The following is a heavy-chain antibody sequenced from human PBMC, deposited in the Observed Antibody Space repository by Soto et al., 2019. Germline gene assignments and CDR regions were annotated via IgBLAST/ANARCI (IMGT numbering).Heavy chain of an antibody. V-gene: IGHV4-4*02. Sequence: SETLSLTCAVSGGSVSNNNWWGWVRQPPGKGLEWIGEVFPTGSTNYNPSLKSRVTISMDISKNQFSLRLSSVTSADTAVYYCARRYGEAFDYWGQGTLVTVSS. CDR1: GGSVSNNNW. D-gene: IGHD4-17*01. J-gene: IGHJ4*02. CDR2: VFPTGST. CDR3: ARRYGEAFDY.